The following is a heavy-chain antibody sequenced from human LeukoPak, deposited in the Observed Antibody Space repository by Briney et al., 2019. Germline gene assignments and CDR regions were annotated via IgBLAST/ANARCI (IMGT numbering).Heavy chain of an antibody. Sequence: GGSLRLSCAASGFTFSSYMMTWVRQAPGKGLEWVANIKPDGGEEFYVDSVRGRFTISRDNAKNSLYLQMNSLRAEDTAVYYCAKPGRVFGVVNDAFDIWGQGTMVTVSS. J-gene: IGHJ3*02. V-gene: IGHV3-7*03. CDR2: IKPDGGEE. CDR3: AKPGRVFGVVNDAFDI. D-gene: IGHD3-3*01. CDR1: GFTFSSYM.